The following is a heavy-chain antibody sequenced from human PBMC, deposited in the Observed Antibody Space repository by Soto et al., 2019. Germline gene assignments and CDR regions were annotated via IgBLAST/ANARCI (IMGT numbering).Heavy chain of an antibody. CDR3: ARSIVAAGNRWFDP. D-gene: IGHD6-13*01. CDR2: INPTDSST. CDR1: VNSLSIYW. J-gene: IGHJ5*02. Sequence: PGESLKISCKASVNSLSIYWISWVRQMPGKGLEWVGRINPTDSSTDYSPSFQGHVTISADKSIDTAYLQWSSLKASDTAVYYCARSIVAAGNRWFDPWGQGTLVTVSS. V-gene: IGHV5-10-1*01.